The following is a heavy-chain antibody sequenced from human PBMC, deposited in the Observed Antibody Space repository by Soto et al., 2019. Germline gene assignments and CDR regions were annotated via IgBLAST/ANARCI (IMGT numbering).Heavy chain of an antibody. CDR1: GGTFSSYA. J-gene: IGHJ6*02. Sequence: SVKVSCKASGGTFSSYAISWVRQAPGQGLEWMRGIIPIFGTANYAQKFQGRVTITADKSTSTAYMELSSLRSEDTAVYYCATPTERGTTFWSGYNYYYGMDVWGQGTTVTVS. CDR3: ATPTERGTTFWSGYNYYYGMDV. V-gene: IGHV1-69*06. D-gene: IGHD3-3*01. CDR2: IIPIFGTA.